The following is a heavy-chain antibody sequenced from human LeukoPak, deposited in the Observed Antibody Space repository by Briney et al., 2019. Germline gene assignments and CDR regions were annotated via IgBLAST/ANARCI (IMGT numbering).Heavy chain of an antibody. CDR2: INHSGST. J-gene: IGHJ6*02. CDR3: ARMEYYDFWSGYLPTYYYGMDV. V-gene: IGHV4-34*01. D-gene: IGHD3-3*01. CDR1: GGSFSGYY. Sequence: SETLSLTCAVYGGSFSGYYWSWIRQPPGKGLEWIGEINHSGSTNYNPSLKSRVTISVDTSKNQFSLKLSSVTAADTAVYYCARMEYYDFWSGYLPTYYYGMDVWGQGTTVTVSS.